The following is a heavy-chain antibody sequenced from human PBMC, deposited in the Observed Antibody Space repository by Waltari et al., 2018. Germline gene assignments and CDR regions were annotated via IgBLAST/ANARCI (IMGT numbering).Heavy chain of an antibody. CDR1: GGTFSSYA. V-gene: IGHV1-69*05. Sequence: QVQLVQSGAEVKKPGSSVKVSCKASGGTFSSYAISWVRQAPGQGLEWMGGIIPIFGTANYAQKFQGRVTMTTDESTSTAYMELSSRRSEDTAVYYCAREGVGAAAGLYYFDYWGQGTLVTVSS. D-gene: IGHD6-13*01. CDR3: AREGVGAAAGLYYFDY. J-gene: IGHJ4*02. CDR2: IIPIFGTA.